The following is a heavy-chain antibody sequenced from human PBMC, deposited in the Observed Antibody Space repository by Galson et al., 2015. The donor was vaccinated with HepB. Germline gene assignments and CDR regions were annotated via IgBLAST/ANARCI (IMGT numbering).Heavy chain of an antibody. CDR2: IRYDGSNK. CDR1: GFTFSSYG. CDR3: AKGAIVGATSYYYGMDV. J-gene: IGHJ6*02. Sequence: SLRLSCAASGFTFSSYGMHWVRQAPGKGLEWVAFIRYDGSNKYYADSVKGRFTISRDNSKNTLYLQMNSLRAEDTAVYYCAKGAIVGATSYYYGMDVWGQGTTVTVSS. V-gene: IGHV3-30*02. D-gene: IGHD1-26*01.